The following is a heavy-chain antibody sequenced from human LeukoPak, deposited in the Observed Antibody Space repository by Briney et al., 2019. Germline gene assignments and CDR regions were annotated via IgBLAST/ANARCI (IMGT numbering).Heavy chain of an antibody. CDR3: ASSNRGAFIDY. CDR2: INGDGSIT. Sequence: PGGSLRLSCVASGFTFSSYWMHWVRQAPGKGLVWVSRINGDGSITSYADSVKGRFTISRDNAKNTLYLQMNSLRAEDTAVYHCASSNRGAFIDYWGQGTLVTAST. D-gene: IGHD3-10*01. J-gene: IGHJ4*02. V-gene: IGHV3-74*01. CDR1: GFTFSSYW.